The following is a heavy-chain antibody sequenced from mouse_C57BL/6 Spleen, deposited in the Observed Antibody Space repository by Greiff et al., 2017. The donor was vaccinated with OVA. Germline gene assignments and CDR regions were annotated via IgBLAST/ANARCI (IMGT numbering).Heavy chain of an antibody. CDR2: IDPSDSYT. J-gene: IGHJ4*01. CDR1: GYTFTSYW. CDR3: ARRGYYYDAMDY. D-gene: IGHD3-1*01. Sequence: QVQLQQPGAELVMPGASVKLSCKASGYTFTSYWMHWVKQRPGQGLEWIGEIDPSDSYTNYNQKFKGKSTLTVDKSSSTAYMQLSSLTSEDSAVYYCARRGYYYDAMDYWGQGTSVTVSS. V-gene: IGHV1-69*01.